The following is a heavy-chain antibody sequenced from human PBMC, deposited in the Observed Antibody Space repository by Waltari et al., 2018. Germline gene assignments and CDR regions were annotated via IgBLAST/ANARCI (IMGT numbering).Heavy chain of an antibody. Sequence: EVQLVESGGGLVKPWGSLRLSCSVSGFTFATAWMSWVRQAPGKGLEWLGRIKTKTDGGTTDYAAPVKGRFAISRDDSKNTVYLQMNNLETEDTAMYFCVTYYGDYWGQGTLVTVSS. J-gene: IGHJ4*02. CDR1: GFTFATAW. CDR2: IKTKTDGGTT. V-gene: IGHV3-15*01. D-gene: IGHD3-3*01. CDR3: VTYYGDY.